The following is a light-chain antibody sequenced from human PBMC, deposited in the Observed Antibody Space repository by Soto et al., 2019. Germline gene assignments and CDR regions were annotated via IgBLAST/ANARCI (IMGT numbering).Light chain of an antibody. CDR3: ASWDDSLNKYV. V-gene: IGLV1-44*01. CDR1: RSNIGSTT. CDR2: RND. J-gene: IGLJ1*01. Sequence: QSVLTQPPSPSGTPGQRVIISCSGKRSNIGSTTVSWYQQLPRAAPKLLIYRNDQRPSGVSDRFSGSKSGSSASLAISRLQPEDEADFYCASWDDSLNKYVFGTGTKLTVL.